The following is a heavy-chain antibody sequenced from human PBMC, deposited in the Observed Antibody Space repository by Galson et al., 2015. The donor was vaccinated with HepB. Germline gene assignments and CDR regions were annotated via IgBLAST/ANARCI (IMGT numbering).Heavy chain of an antibody. Sequence: SLRLSCAASGFTFSSYSMNWVRQAPGKGLEWVSYISSSSSTIYYADSVKGRFTISRDNAKNSLYLQMNSLRDKDTTVYYCASTSPEYCSSTSCYIIAFDIWGQGTMVTVSS. J-gene: IGHJ3*02. CDR1: GFTFSSYS. V-gene: IGHV3-48*02. D-gene: IGHD2-2*02. CDR2: ISSSSSTI. CDR3: ASTSPEYCSSTSCYIIAFDI.